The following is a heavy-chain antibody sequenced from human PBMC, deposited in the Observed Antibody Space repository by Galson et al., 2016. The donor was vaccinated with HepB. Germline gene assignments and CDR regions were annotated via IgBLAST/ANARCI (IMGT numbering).Heavy chain of an antibody. CDR1: GYTFSSYY. CDR3: ARGVWFGEQYHYYYGMDV. V-gene: IGHV1-46*01. Sequence: SVKVSCKASGYTFSSYYMHWVRQAPGQGLEWMGVINPSGRTTSYAQNLQGRVTMTRDTATSTVYMVLSSLRSEDTAVYYCARGVWFGEQYHYYYGMDVWGQGTTVIVSS. D-gene: IGHD3-10*01. J-gene: IGHJ6*02. CDR2: INPSGRTT.